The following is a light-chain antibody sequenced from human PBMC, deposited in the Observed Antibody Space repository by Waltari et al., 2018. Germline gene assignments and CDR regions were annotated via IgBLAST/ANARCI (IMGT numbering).Light chain of an antibody. Sequence: QSALTQPRSVSGSPGQSVTISCTGTSSDVGGYNYVSWYQQLPGKAPKLTIYEINKRPPGVPDRFSGSKACNTAALTISGLQAEDEADYYCCSYAGSYTFGVFGGGTKVTVL. CDR1: SSDVGGYNY. CDR2: EIN. V-gene: IGLV2-11*01. CDR3: CSYAGSYTFGV. J-gene: IGLJ2*01.